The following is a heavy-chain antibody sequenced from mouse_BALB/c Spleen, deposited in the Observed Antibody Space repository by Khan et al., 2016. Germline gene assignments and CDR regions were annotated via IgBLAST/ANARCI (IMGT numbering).Heavy chain of an antibody. J-gene: IGHJ4*01. Sequence: QVQLQQSGTELPRPGASVKLSCKASGYTFTDYYLHWVKQRTGQGLVWIGEIFPGSGSTYFNEKFTGKASLVAAASASTAYMQRSSLTSKDSAVYVCARSYYGYVAMDYWGHGASVTVSS. CDR1: GYTFTDYY. CDR2: IFPGSGST. D-gene: IGHD1-2*01. V-gene: IGHV1-77*01. CDR3: ARSYYGYVAMDY.